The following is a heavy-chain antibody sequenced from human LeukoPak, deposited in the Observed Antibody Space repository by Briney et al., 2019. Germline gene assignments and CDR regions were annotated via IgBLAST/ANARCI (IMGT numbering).Heavy chain of an antibody. J-gene: IGHJ4*02. Sequence: GGSLRLSCAASGFSFSSYSMNWVRQAPGKGLEWVSSISSSSYIYYADSVKGRFTISRDNAKNSLYLQMNSLRAEDTAVYYCASDNSSGWYLLEYWGQGTLVTVSS. CDR1: GFSFSSYS. CDR2: ISSSSYI. V-gene: IGHV3-21*01. D-gene: IGHD6-19*01. CDR3: ASDNSSGWYLLEY.